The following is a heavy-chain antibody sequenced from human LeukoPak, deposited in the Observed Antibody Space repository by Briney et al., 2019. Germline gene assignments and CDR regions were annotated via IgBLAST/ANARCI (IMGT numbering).Heavy chain of an antibody. D-gene: IGHD5-24*01. CDR3: TRVGYIDEGIDY. V-gene: IGHV3-7*04. CDR2: IKQDGSKK. J-gene: IGHJ4*02. CDR1: GFTFSSYW. Sequence: GGSLRLSCAASGFTFSSYWMNWVRQAPGKGLEWVANIKQDGSKKSYVDSVKGRFTISRDNAKNSLYLQMNSLRAEDTAIYYCTRVGYIDEGIDYWGQGTLVTVSS.